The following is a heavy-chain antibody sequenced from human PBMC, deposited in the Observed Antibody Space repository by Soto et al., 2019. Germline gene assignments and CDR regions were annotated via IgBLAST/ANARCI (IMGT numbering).Heavy chain of an antibody. D-gene: IGHD3-16*01. CDR1: GYTFTRYG. J-gene: IGHJ6*02. CDR3: AMVDVYVTPSPQDV. Sequence: QVQLVQSGAEVKNPGASVKVSCKASGYTFTRYGIGWARQAPGQGLEWMGWINTYNGNTNYAQNGQGRVTLTTDTSTSTAYMELRSLRSNDTAIYYCAMVDVYVTPSPQDVWGQGTTVIVSS. V-gene: IGHV1-18*01. CDR2: INTYNGNT.